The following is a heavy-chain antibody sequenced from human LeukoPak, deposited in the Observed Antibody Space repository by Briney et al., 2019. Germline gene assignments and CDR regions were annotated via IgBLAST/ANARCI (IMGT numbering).Heavy chain of an antibody. D-gene: IGHD3-9*01. J-gene: IGHJ4*02. CDR3: ARVNYDILTGYLSYFDY. V-gene: IGHV3-7*04. CDR2: IKQDGSEK. Sequence: GGSLRLPCAASGFTFSSYWMNWVRQAPGKGLEWVANIKQDGSEKYYVDSVKGRFTISRDNAKNSLYLQMNSLRAEDTAVYYCARVNYDILTGYLSYFDYWGQGTLVTVSS. CDR1: GFTFSSYW.